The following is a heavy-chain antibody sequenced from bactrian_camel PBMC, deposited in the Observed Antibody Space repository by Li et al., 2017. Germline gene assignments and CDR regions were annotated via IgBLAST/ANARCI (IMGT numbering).Heavy chain of an antibody. CDR2: IWTRGGVV. CDR3: AAVSTGPCLSVISRGSPQRGDFQF. V-gene: IGHV3S63*01. J-gene: IGHJ4*01. CDR1: GSTTGRYC. D-gene: IGHD7*01. Sequence: VQLVESGGGSVQPGGSLRLSCTASGSTTGRYCMAWFRQSPGQEREAVASIWTRGGVVYYVDDVKGRFTISQDNATNTVFLQMNSLKREDTAMYYCAAVSTGPCLSVISRGSPQRGDFQFWGQGTQVTVS.